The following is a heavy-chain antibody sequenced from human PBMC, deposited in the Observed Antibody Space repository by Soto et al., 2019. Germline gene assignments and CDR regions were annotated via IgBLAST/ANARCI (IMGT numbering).Heavy chain of an antibody. J-gene: IGHJ3*02. Sequence: PSETLSLTCTVSGGSISSYYWSWIRQPPGEGLEWIGYIYYSGSTNYNPSLKSRVTISVDTSENQFSLKLSSVTAADTAVYYCARAGGVVVVAATLEDDAFDIWGQGTMVTVSS. CDR1: GGSISSYY. V-gene: IGHV4-59*01. CDR2: IYYSGST. CDR3: ARAGGVVVVAATLEDDAFDI. D-gene: IGHD2-15*01.